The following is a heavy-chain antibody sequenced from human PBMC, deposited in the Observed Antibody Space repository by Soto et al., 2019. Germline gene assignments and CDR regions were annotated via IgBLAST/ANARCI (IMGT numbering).Heavy chain of an antibody. CDR2: ISAGSAGI. J-gene: IGHJ3*02. V-gene: IGHV3-23*01. CDR1: GFTFSTYA. D-gene: IGHD5-12*01. Sequence: EEQLLESGGGSVQPGGSLRLSCVGSGFTFSTYAMSWVSRAPGKGLEWVAGISAGSAGIYYVDSVKGRFTISRDNSKNTLYLQMNSLRAEDTAIYYCAKVGTGYIFDIWGQGTMFTVSS. CDR3: AKVGTGYIFDI.